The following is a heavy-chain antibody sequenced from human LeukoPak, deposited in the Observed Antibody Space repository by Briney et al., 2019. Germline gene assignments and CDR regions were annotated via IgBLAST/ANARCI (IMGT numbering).Heavy chain of an antibody. CDR1: GFTFSSYG. CDR3: AKGPPITSDGLRDY. Sequence: GGSLRLSCAASGFTFSSYGMHWVRQAPGKGLEWVAVISYDGSNKYYADSVKGRSTISRDNSKNTLYLQMNSLRAEDTAVYYCAKGPPITSDGLRDYWGQGTLVTVSS. J-gene: IGHJ4*02. CDR2: ISYDGSNK. V-gene: IGHV3-30*18.